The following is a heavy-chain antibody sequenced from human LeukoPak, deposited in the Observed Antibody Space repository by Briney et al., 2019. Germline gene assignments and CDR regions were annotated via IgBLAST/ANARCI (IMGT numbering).Heavy chain of an antibody. D-gene: IGHD3-22*01. CDR3: ARPQQSDSSGYYTDAFDI. CDR1: GGSISSSSYY. Sequence: SETLSLTCTVSGGSISSSSYYWGWIRQPPGKGLEWIGSIHYSRRTYYNPSLKSRVTISVDTSKNQFSLKLNSVTAAHTAVYYCARPQQSDSSGYYTDAFDIWGQGTMVTVSS. CDR2: IHYSRRT. J-gene: IGHJ3*02. V-gene: IGHV4-39*01.